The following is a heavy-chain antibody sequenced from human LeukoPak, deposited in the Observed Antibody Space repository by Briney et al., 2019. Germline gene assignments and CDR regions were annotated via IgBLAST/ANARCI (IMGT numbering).Heavy chain of an antibody. Sequence: ASVKVSCKASGYTFTSYDINWVRQATGQGLEWLGWMNPSSGNTGYAQKFQGRVTMTRDTSISTAYMELSSLRSEDTAVYYCASGEEYCSGGSCYFNWFDPWGQGTLVTVSS. J-gene: IGHJ5*02. D-gene: IGHD2-15*01. CDR2: MNPSSGNT. CDR1: GYTFTSYD. CDR3: ASGEEYCSGGSCYFNWFDP. V-gene: IGHV1-8*01.